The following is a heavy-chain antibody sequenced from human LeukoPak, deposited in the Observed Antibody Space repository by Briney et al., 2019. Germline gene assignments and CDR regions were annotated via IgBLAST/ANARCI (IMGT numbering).Heavy chain of an antibody. Sequence: GGSLRLSCAASGFTFGDYWMHWVRRGPGRALVWVSRIDTDGSSVNYADSAKGRFTISRDNARNKLYLQMNNLTADDTAVYVCVRGRGHYFDFWGQGIQVNVSS. CDR1: GFTFGDYW. D-gene: IGHD3-10*01. J-gene: IGHJ4*02. V-gene: IGHV3-74*01. CDR3: VRGRGHYFDF. CDR2: IDTDGSSV.